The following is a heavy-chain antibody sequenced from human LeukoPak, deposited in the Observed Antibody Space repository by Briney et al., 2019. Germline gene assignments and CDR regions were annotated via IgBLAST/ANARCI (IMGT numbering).Heavy chain of an antibody. CDR2: ISSSSSYI. D-gene: IGHD1-26*01. CDR3: ARVPRVGATPYFDY. CDR1: GFTFSSYS. Sequence: GGSLRLSCAASGFTFSSYSMNWVRQAPGKGLEWVSSISSSSSYIYYADSVKGRFTISRDNAKNSLYLQMNSLRAEDTAVYYCARVPRVGATPYFDYWGQGTLVTVSS. V-gene: IGHV3-21*01. J-gene: IGHJ4*02.